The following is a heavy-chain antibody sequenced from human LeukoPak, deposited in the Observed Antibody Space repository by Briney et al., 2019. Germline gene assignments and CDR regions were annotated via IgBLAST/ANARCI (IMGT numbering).Heavy chain of an antibody. CDR2: TYYSGST. D-gene: IGHD1-26*01. CDR1: GGSISSYY. J-gene: IGHJ4*02. CDR3: ARDLGADYFDY. Sequence: PSETLSLTCTVSGGSISSYYWSWIRQPPGKGLEWIGYTYYSGSTNYNPSLKSRVTISVDTSKNQFSLKLSSVTAADTAVYYCARDLGADYFDYWGQGTLVTVSS. V-gene: IGHV4-59*01.